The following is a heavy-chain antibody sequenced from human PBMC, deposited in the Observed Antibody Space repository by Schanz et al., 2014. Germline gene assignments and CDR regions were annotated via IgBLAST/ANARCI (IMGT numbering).Heavy chain of an antibody. CDR3: ARGKRKTEVVLDP. V-gene: IGHV3-43*01. CDR1: GFTFDDYT. Sequence: EVQLVESGGVVVQPGGSLRLSCAASGFTFDDYTMNWVRQAPGKGLEWVSLISWDGGSTYYADSVKGRFTISRDNAKTWLHLKINRLTDEEAAYYYSARGKRKTEVVLDPGGQGTLVTVS. J-gene: IGHJ5*02. CDR2: ISWDGGST.